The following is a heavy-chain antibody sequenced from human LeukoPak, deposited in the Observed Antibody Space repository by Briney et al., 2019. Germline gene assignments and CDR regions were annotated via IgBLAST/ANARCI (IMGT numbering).Heavy chain of an antibody. CDR1: GFTFSSYA. D-gene: IGHD6-19*01. CDR3: AKPVAGTGYFDY. V-gene: IGHV3-23*01. CDR2: ISGSGGNT. J-gene: IGHJ4*02. Sequence: GSLRLSCAVSGFTFSSYATSWVRQAPGKGLGWVSTISGSGGNTYYADSVKGRFTISRDNSKNTLYLQMNSLRAEDTAVYYCAKPVAGTGYFDYWGQGTLVTVSS.